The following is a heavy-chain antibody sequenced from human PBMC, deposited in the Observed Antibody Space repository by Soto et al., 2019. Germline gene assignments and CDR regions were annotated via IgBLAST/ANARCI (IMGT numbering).Heavy chain of an antibody. CDR3: GKDILFGETSYYYGMAV. CDR2: ISWNSDRI. V-gene: IGHV3-9*01. J-gene: IGHJ6*02. D-gene: IGHD3-3*01. CDR1: GFTFDDYA. Sequence: EVQLVESGGGLVQPGRSLRLSCGASGFTFDDYAMHWVRQAPGKGLEWVSGISWNSDRIDYADSVKGRFTISRDNAKNSLYQQMNRLRAEDTSLDYCGKDILFGETSYYYGMAVWGQGTTVTVSS.